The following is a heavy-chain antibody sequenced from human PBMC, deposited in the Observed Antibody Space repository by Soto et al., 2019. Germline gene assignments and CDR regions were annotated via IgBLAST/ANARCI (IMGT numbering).Heavy chain of an antibody. Sequence: SETLSLTCTVSGGSISSYYWSWIRQPPGKGLEWIGYIYYSGSTNYNPSLKSRVTISVDTSKNQFSLKLSSVTAADTAVYYCARVIGSYCKSGVRPKGYCSGGSCRPYYYMDVWGKGTTVTVSS. CDR2: IYYSGST. V-gene: IGHV4-59*12. J-gene: IGHJ6*03. D-gene: IGHD2-15*01. CDR1: GGSISSYY. CDR3: ARVIGSYCKSGVRPKGYCSGGSCRPYYYMDV.